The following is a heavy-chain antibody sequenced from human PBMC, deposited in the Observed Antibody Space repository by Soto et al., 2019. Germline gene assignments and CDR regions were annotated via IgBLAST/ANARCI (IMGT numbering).Heavy chain of an antibody. CDR2: IYHSGNT. D-gene: IGHD2-2*02. V-gene: IGHV4-31*03. CDR1: GGSIPTGGSY. J-gene: IGHJ4*02. CDR3: ARARFQVLYGKPYFDS. Sequence: SETLSLTCTVSGGSIPTGGSYWSWIRQHPGKGLEWIGNIYHSGNTYYNPSLKSRLTISVDTSKNHFSLMVDSVTAADTAVYYCARARFQVLYGKPYFDSWGQGTLVTVSS.